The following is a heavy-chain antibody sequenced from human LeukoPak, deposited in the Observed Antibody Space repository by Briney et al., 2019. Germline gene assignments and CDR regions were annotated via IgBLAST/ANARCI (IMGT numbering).Heavy chain of an antibody. J-gene: IGHJ5*02. D-gene: IGHD2-2*01. Sequence: SVKVSCKASGGTFSSYAISWVRQAPGQGLEWMGRIIPIFGIANYAQKFQGRVTITADKSTSTAYMELSSLRSEDTAVCYCAREPPCSSTSCYHWFDPWGQGTLVTVSS. CDR2: IIPIFGIA. V-gene: IGHV1-69*04. CDR3: AREPPCSSTSCYHWFDP. CDR1: GGTFSSYA.